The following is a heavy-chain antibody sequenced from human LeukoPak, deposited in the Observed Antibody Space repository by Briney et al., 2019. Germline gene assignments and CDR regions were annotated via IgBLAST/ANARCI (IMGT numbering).Heavy chain of an antibody. V-gene: IGHV3-23*01. D-gene: IGHD2-15*01. Sequence: RTGGSLRLSCAASGFTFSSYAMSWVRQAPGMGLEWVSAISGSGGSTYYADSVKGRFTISRDNSKNTLYLQMNSLRAEDTAVYYCAKDRDPYCSGGSCYFDYWGQGTLVTVSS. CDR2: ISGSGGST. CDR1: GFTFSSYA. J-gene: IGHJ4*02. CDR3: AKDRDPYCSGGSCYFDY.